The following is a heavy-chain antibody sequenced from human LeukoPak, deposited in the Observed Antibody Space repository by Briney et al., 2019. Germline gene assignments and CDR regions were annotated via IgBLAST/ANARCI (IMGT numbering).Heavy chain of an antibody. CDR1: GFTFSDHY. Sequence: GGSLRLSCAASGFTFSDHYMDWVRQAPGRGLKWVGRIRNKANSYTTEYAASVKGRFAISRDDSKNSLYLQMNSLKTEDTAVYYCANLRGYSGYDCPWGQGTLVTVSS. V-gene: IGHV3-72*01. CDR2: IRNKANSYTT. D-gene: IGHD5-12*01. J-gene: IGHJ5*02. CDR3: ANLRGYSGYDCP.